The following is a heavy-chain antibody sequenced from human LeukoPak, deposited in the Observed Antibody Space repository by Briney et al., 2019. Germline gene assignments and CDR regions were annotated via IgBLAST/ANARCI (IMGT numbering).Heavy chain of an antibody. Sequence: GGSLRLSCAASGLIFSDEYMSWIRQAPGKGLEWVSYIGNTGDFIAYADSVKGRFTISRDNAKNSLYLQMNSLRAEDAAAYYCVRGRGAGPGAHFDYWGQGTLVTVSS. J-gene: IGHJ4*02. D-gene: IGHD3-10*01. CDR2: IGNTGDFI. CDR3: VRGRGAGPGAHFDY. V-gene: IGHV3-11*01. CDR1: GLIFSDEY.